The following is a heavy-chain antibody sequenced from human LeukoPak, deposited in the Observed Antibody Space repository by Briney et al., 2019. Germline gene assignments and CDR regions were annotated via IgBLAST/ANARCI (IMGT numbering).Heavy chain of an antibody. CDR2: ISGSGGST. CDR3: ARTRGWDSSGWPIDF. V-gene: IGHV3-23*01. Sequence: GGSLRLSCAASGFTFSSHGMSWVRQAPGKGLEWLSIISGSGGSTHDADSVKGRFIISRDNSKNTLYLQMNSLRAEDTATYYCARTRGWDSSGWPIDFWGQGSLVTVSS. D-gene: IGHD6-19*01. CDR1: GFTFSSHG. J-gene: IGHJ4*02.